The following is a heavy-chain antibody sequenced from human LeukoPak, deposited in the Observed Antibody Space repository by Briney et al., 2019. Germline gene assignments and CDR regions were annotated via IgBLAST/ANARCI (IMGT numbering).Heavy chain of an antibody. Sequence: ASVKVSCKASGYTFTGYYMHWVRQAPGQGLEWMGWINPNSGGTNYAQKFQGRVTMTRDTSISTAYMELSRLRSDDTAVYYCARDLGAMVQGVILRSDYFDYWGQGTLVTVSS. CDR3: ARDLGAMVQGVILRSDYFDY. V-gene: IGHV1-2*02. CDR1: GYTFTGYY. D-gene: IGHD3-10*01. CDR2: INPNSGGT. J-gene: IGHJ4*02.